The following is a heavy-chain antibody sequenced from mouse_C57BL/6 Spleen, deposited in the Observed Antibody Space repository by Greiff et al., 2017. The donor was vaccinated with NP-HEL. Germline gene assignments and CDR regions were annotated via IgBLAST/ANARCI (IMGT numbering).Heavy chain of an antibody. CDR3: ARDSSGYAYFDY. CDR1: GFTFSDYG. CDR2: ISSGSSTI. J-gene: IGHJ2*01. Sequence: EVMLVESGGGLVKPGGSLKLSCAASGFTFSDYGMHWVRQAPEKGLEWVAYISSGSSTIYYADTVKGRFTFSRDNAKNTPFLQMTSLRSEDTDMYYCARDSSGYAYFDYWGQGTTLTVSS. V-gene: IGHV5-17*01. D-gene: IGHD3-2*02.